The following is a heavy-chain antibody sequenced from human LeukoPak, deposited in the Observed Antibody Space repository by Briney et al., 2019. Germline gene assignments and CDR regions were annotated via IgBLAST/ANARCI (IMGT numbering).Heavy chain of an antibody. CDR2: IYYSGST. V-gene: IGHV4-59*01. D-gene: IGHD1-26*01. CDR1: GGSISSYY. Sequence: SETLSLTCTVSGGSISSYYWSWIRQPPGKGLEWIGYIYYSGSTNYNPSLKSRVTIPVDTSKNQFSLKLSSVTAADTAVYYCARDSPLVGATTSDAFDIWGQGTMVTVSS. CDR3: ARDSPLVGATTSDAFDI. J-gene: IGHJ3*02.